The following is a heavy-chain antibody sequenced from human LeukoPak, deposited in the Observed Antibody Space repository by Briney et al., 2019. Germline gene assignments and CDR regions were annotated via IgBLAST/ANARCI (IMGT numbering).Heavy chain of an antibody. V-gene: IGHV4-38-2*01. CDR2: IYHSGST. D-gene: IGHD6-13*01. CDR1: GYSISSGYY. Sequence: SETLSLTCAVSGYSISSGYYWGWIRQPPGKGLEWIGNIYHSGSTYYNPSLKSRVTISVDTSKNQFSLKLSSVTAADTAVYYCARQGYSSSSGYWGQGTLVTVSS. CDR3: ARQGYSSSSGY. J-gene: IGHJ4*02.